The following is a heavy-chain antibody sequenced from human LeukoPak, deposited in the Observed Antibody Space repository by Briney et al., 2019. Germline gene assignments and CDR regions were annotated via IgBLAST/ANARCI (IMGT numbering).Heavy chain of an antibody. CDR1: GGTFSSYA. J-gene: IGHJ4*02. D-gene: IGHD5-12*01. CDR3: ARDSARYSGYDFGDFDY. CDR2: IIPIFGTA. Sequence: RASVKVSCKASGGTFSSYAISWVRQPPGQGLEWMGGIIPIFGTANYAQKFQGRVTITADESTSTAYMELSSLRSEDTAMYYCARDSARYSGYDFGDFDYWGQGTLVTVSS. V-gene: IGHV1-69*13.